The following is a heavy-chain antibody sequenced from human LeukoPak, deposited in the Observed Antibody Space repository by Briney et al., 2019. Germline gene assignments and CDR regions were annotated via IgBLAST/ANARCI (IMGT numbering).Heavy chain of an antibody. CDR3: ARDRPGLSYYFDY. V-gene: IGHV3-30*07. J-gene: IGHJ4*02. CDR1: GFTFSSYA. CDR2: ISYDGSKK. Sequence: PGRSLRLSCAASGFTFSSYAMHWVRQAPGKGLEWVAVISYDGSKKYYADSVKGRFTISRDNSKNTLYLQMNSLRAEDTAVYYCARDRPGLSYYFDYWGQGTLVTVSS.